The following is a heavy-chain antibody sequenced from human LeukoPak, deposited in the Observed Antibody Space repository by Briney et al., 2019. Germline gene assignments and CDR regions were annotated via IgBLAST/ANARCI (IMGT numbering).Heavy chain of an antibody. CDR3: AKGSGSGWYGWFAP. CDR1: GFTFSNYA. Sequence: GGSLRLSCAASGFTFSNYAMYWVRQAPGKGLEWVSSIDASGGATYYANSVKGRFTNSRDNSKNTFYLQMNSLRVEGTAVYSCAKGSGSGWYGWFAPWGQGTLVTVSS. J-gene: IGHJ5*02. CDR2: IDASGGAT. V-gene: IGHV3-23*01. D-gene: IGHD6-19*01.